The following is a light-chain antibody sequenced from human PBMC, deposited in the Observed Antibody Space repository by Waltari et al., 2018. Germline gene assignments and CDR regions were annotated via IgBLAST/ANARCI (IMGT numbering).Light chain of an antibody. Sequence: QSVLTQPPSASGTPGQTVTISCSGNTSNIGQSTVSWYQQVPGTAPKLHIYKNDVRPSGVPGRFSGSKSGTSASLAISGLQSDDDSDYFCATWDVTLNGVVFGGGTRLTVL. V-gene: IGLV1-44*01. CDR1: TSNIGQST. CDR2: KND. CDR3: ATWDVTLNGVV. J-gene: IGLJ3*02.